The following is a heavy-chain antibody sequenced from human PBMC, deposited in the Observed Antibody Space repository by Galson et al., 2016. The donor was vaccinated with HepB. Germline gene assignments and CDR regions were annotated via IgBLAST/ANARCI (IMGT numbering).Heavy chain of an antibody. Sequence: SLRLSCAASGFTFSGSDIHWVRQASGKGLEWVGRIRSKASNYATAYAASVKGRFTISRDDSKNKAYLQMNSLKTEETAVYYCTTALVYYFDYWVQGTLVTVSS. CDR1: GFTFSGSD. V-gene: IGHV3-73*01. D-gene: IGHD2-21*01. J-gene: IGHJ4*02. CDR2: IRSKASNYAT. CDR3: TTALVYYFDY.